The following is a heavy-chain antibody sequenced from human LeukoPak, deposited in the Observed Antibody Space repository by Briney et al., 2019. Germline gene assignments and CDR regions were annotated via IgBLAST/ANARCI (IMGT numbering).Heavy chain of an antibody. CDR1: RYTFTSYY. V-gene: IGHV1-46*01. D-gene: IGHD3-22*01. J-gene: IGHJ3*02. CDR2: INPNSSST. CDR3: ARAVGKGPLYDTSGYFYGGGTFDI. Sequence: ASVKVSCKASRYTFTSYYMHWVRQAPGQGLQWMGIINPNSSSTTYPQNFQGRVTLTRDTSTSTVYMELRSLRSEDTAVYHCARAVGKGPLYDTSGYFYGGGTFDIWGQGTMVTVSS.